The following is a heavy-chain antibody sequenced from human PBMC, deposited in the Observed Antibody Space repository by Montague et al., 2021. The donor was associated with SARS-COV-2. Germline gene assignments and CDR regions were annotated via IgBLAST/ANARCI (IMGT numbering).Heavy chain of an antibody. CDR3: ARGVSYYDFWGGYDYGMDV. J-gene: IGHJ6*02. D-gene: IGHD3-3*01. CDR2: IYYSGST. CDR1: GGSISSYY. Sequence: SETLSLTCTVSGGSISSYYWSWIRQPPGKGLEWIGYIYYSGSTNYNPSLKSRVTISVDTSKNQFSLKLSSVTAADTAVYYCARGVSYYDFWGGYDYGMDVWGQGTTATVSS. V-gene: IGHV4-59*01.